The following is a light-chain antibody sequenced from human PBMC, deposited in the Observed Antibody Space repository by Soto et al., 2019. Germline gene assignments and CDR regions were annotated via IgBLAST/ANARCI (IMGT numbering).Light chain of an antibody. Sequence: EIVLTQSPGTRSLSPGERATLSCRASQSVSSNNLAWYQQRPGQAPRVVIYGASTRATGIPERFSGSGSGTDFTLTISILEPEDFAVYYCQQYGRSPFTFGPGPKVDI. J-gene: IGKJ3*01. CDR2: GAS. V-gene: IGKV3-20*01. CDR1: QSVSSNN. CDR3: QQYGRSPFT.